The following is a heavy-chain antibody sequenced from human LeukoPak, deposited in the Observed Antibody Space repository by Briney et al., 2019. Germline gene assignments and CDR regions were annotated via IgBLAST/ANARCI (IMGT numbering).Heavy chain of an antibody. CDR3: ARGYCSGGSCSVHFEY. D-gene: IGHD2-15*01. Sequence: SETLSLTCAVYGGSFSGYYWSWIRQPPGKGLEWIGEINHSGSTNYNPSLKSRVTISVDTSKNQFSLKLSSVTAADTAVYYCARGYCSGGSCSVHFEYWGQGTLVTVSS. CDR2: INHSGST. CDR1: GGSFSGYY. J-gene: IGHJ4*02. V-gene: IGHV4-34*01.